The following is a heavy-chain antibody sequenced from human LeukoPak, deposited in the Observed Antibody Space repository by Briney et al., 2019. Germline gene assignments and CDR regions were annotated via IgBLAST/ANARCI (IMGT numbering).Heavy chain of an antibody. V-gene: IGHV1-69*13. CDR3: ASSSGGSYEDWFDP. Sequence: SVTVSCTASGYTFTSYYMHWVRQAPGQGLEWMGGIIPIFGTANYAQKFQGRVTITAGESTSTAYMELSSLRSEDTAVYYCASSSGGSYEDWFDPWGQGTLVTVSS. CDR1: GYTFTSYY. D-gene: IGHD1-26*01. CDR2: IIPIFGTA. J-gene: IGHJ5*02.